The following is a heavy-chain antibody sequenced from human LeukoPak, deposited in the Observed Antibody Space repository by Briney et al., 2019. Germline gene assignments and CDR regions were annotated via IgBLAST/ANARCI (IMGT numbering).Heavy chain of an antibody. CDR3: ARERSGYYPSFFDY. V-gene: IGHV3-53*01. J-gene: IGHJ4*02. Sequence: GGSLRLSCAASGFTVSSNYTSWVRQAPGKGLEWVSVIYSGGSTYSADSVKGRFTISRDNSKNTLYLQMNSLRAEDTAVYYCARERSGYYPSFFDYWGQGTLVTVSS. D-gene: IGHD3-22*01. CDR1: GFTVSSNY. CDR2: IYSGGST.